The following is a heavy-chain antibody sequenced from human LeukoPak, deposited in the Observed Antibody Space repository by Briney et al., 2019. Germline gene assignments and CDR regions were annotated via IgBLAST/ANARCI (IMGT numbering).Heavy chain of an antibody. D-gene: IGHD3-22*01. CDR2: INPSGGST. V-gene: IGHV1-46*01. CDR1: GYTFTGYY. Sequence: ASVKVSCKASGYTFTGYYMHWVRQAPGQGLEWMGIINPSGGSTSYAQKFQGRVTMTRDTSTSTVYMELSSLRSEDTAVYYCARDGNYYDSSGYYKSWFDPWGQGTLVTVSS. CDR3: ARDGNYYDSSGYYKSWFDP. J-gene: IGHJ5*02.